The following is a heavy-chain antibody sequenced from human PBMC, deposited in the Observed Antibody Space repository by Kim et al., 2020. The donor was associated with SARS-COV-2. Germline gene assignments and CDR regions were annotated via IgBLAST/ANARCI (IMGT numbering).Heavy chain of an antibody. CDR1: GFTFGDYA. D-gene: IGHD4-17*01. J-gene: IGHJ5*02. CDR3: AKDKGSTVTYPRGFDP. CDR2: ISWNSGSI. V-gene: IGHV3-9*01. Sequence: GGSLRLSCAASGFTFGDYAMHWVRQAPGKGLEWVSGISWNSGSIGYADSVKGRFTISRDNAKNSLYLQMNSLRAEDTALYYCAKDKGSTVTYPRGFDPWGQGTLVTVSS.